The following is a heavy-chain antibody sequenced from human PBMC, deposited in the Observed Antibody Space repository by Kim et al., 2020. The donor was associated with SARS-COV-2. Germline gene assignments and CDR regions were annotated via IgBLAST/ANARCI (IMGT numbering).Heavy chain of an antibody. J-gene: IGHJ4*02. D-gene: IGHD4-17*01. CDR3: AKDPGGDYVLDYFDY. V-gene: IGHV3-33*06. CDR2: IWYAGSNK. Sequence: GGSLRLSCAESGFTFSSYGMHWVRQAPGKGLEWVAVIWYAGSNKYYADSVKGRFTISRDNSKHTLYLQMNSLRAEYTAVYYCAKDPGGDYVLDYFDYWGQGTLVTVSS. CDR1: GFTFSSYG.